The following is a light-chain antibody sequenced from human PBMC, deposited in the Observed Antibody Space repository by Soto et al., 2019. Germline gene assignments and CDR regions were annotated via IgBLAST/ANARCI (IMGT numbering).Light chain of an antibody. Sequence: EIVLTQSPGTLSLSPGERATLSCRASQSVSSSYLAWYQQKPGQAPRLLIYGASSRATGITDRFSGSGSGTDFNLTISRLEAEDFAVYYCQQYGSSPQFTFGPGTKVDIK. J-gene: IGKJ3*01. CDR1: QSVSSSY. CDR3: QQYGSSPQFT. CDR2: GAS. V-gene: IGKV3-20*01.